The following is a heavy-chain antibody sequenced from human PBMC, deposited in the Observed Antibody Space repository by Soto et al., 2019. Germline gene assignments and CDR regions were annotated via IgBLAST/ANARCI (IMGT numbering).Heavy chain of an antibody. V-gene: IGHV1-46*03. J-gene: IGHJ5*02. CDR2: INPTTTTT. CDR1: ENTFSTYS. CDR3: ARDQSWRDLVWWFDP. D-gene: IGHD3-16*01. Sequence: ASVKVSCKASENTFSTYSLHWVRQAPGQGLEWMGVINPTTTTTTDAQKFQGRVTMTRDTSTSTVFLELSSLRSGDTAVYYCARDQSWRDLVWWFDPWGQGTLVTVSS.